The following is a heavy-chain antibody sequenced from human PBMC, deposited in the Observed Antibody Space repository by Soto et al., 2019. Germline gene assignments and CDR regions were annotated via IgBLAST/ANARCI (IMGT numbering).Heavy chain of an antibody. V-gene: IGHV1-2*04. CDR1: GYTFTGYY. D-gene: IGHD6-6*01. CDR3: GRAPYSSSSYYGMDV. Sequence: GASVKVSCKASGYTFTGYYMHWVRQAPGQGLEWMGWINPNSGGTNYAQKFQGWVTMTRDTSISTAYMELSRLRSDDTAVYYCGRAPYSSSSYYGMDVWGQGTKVTVS. CDR2: INPNSGGT. J-gene: IGHJ6*02.